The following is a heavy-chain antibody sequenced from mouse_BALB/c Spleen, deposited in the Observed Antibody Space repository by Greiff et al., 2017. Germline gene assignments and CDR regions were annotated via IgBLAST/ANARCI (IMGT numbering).Heavy chain of an antibody. V-gene: IGHV1-9*01. CDR1: GYTFSSYW. Sequence: QVQLKESGAELMKPGASVKISCKATGYTFSSYWIEWVKQRPGHGLEWIGEILPGSGSTNYNEKFKGKATFTADTSSNTAYMQLSSLTSEDSAVYYCARRDLTGSYYFDYWGQGTTLTVSS. CDR2: ILPGSGST. CDR3: ARRDLTGSYYFDY. J-gene: IGHJ2*01. D-gene: IGHD4-1*01.